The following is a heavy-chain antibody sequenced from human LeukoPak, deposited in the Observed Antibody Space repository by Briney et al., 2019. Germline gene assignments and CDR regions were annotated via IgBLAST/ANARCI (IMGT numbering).Heavy chain of an antibody. CDR1: GFTFDDYA. J-gene: IGHJ6*02. CDR3: AKDIAHYYGSGSYYNNYYYGMDV. V-gene: IGHV3-43*02. Sequence: GGSLRLSCAASGFTFDDYAMHWVRQAPGKGLEWVSLISGDGGSTYYADSVKGRFTISRDNSKNSLYLQMNSLRTEDTALYYCAKDIAHYYGSGSYYNNYYYGMDVWGQGTTVTVSS. D-gene: IGHD3-10*01. CDR2: ISGDGGST.